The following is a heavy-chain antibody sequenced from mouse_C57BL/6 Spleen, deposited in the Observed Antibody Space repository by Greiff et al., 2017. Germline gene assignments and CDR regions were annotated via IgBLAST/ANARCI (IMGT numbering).Heavy chain of an antibody. Sequence: VQLQQSGAELARPGASVKMSCKASGYTFTSYTMHWVKQRPGQGLEWIGYINPSSGYTNYNEKFKSKATLTVDKSSSTAYMQLSSLTSEDSAVYYCARANYGSPYYFDYWGQGTTLTVSS. CDR2: INPSSGYT. V-gene: IGHV1-4*01. D-gene: IGHD1-1*01. CDR1: GYTFTSYT. CDR3: ARANYGSPYYFDY. J-gene: IGHJ2*01.